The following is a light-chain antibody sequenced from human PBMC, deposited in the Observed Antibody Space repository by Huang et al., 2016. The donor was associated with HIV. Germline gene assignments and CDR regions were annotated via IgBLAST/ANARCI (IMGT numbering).Light chain of an antibody. CDR1: QSVGSN. CDR3: QQYNNWPPNT. Sequence: EIVMTQSPATLSMSPGERATLSCRASQSVGSNLAWYQQKPGQAPRLLIYGASTRATGIPTRFSGGGSGTEFTLTISNLRSEDLVVYYCQQYNNWPPNTFGQGTKLEIK. J-gene: IGKJ2*01. V-gene: IGKV3-15*01. CDR2: GAS.